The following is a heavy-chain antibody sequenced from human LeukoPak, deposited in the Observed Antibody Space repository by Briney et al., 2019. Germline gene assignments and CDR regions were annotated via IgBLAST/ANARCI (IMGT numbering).Heavy chain of an antibody. CDR3: ARDGDCSGGSCYNDY. Sequence: ASVKVSCKASGYTFTGYYMHWVRQAPGQGLEWMGWINPNSGGTNYAQKFQGRVTMTRDTSTSTVYMELSSLRSEDTAVYYCARDGDCSGGSCYNDYWGQGTLVTVSS. J-gene: IGHJ4*02. CDR2: INPNSGGT. V-gene: IGHV1-2*02. D-gene: IGHD2-15*01. CDR1: GYTFTGYY.